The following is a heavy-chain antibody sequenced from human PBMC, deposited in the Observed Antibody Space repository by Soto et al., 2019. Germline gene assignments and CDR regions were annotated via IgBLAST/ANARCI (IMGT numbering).Heavy chain of an antibody. V-gene: IGHV4-38-2*02. Sequence: NPSETLSLTCAVSGYSISSGYYWGWIRQPPGKGLEWIGSIYHSGSTYYNPSLKSRVTISVDTSKNQFSLKLSSVTAADTAVYYCARDGDYGDYGDAFDIWGQGTMVTVSS. J-gene: IGHJ3*02. CDR2: IYHSGST. CDR3: ARDGDYGDYGDAFDI. CDR1: GYSISSGYY. D-gene: IGHD4-17*01.